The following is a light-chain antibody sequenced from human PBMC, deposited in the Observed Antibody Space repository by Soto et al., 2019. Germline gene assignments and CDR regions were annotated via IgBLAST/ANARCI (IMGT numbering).Light chain of an antibody. CDR2: DVS. CDR3: CSYVGRNTYV. Sequence: QSVLTQPRSASGSPGQSITISCTGTSSDVGGYNYVAWYQQHPAKAPKLIIFDVSKRPSGVPNRFSGSKSGNTASLTISGLRAEDEVDYYCCSYVGRNTYVFGTGTKVTVL. J-gene: IGLJ1*01. V-gene: IGLV2-11*01. CDR1: SSDVGGYNY.